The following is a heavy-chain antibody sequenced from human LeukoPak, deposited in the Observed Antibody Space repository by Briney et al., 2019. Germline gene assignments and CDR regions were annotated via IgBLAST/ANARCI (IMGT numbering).Heavy chain of an antibody. Sequence: SQTLSLTCTVSGGSISGGGYYWTWIRQPAGKGLEWIGRIYTSGSTNYNPSLKSRVSISVDTSKNQFSLKLSSVTAADTAVYFCARGFRGDNFDYWGQGTLVTVSS. J-gene: IGHJ4*02. CDR3: ARGFRGDNFDY. CDR2: IYTSGST. D-gene: IGHD7-27*01. V-gene: IGHV4-61*02. CDR1: GGSISGGGYY.